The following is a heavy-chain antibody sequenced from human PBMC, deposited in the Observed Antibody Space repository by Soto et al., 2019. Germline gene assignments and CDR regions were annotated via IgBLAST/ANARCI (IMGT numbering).Heavy chain of an antibody. Sequence: EVQLLESGGGLVQPGGSLRLSCAASGFTFSSYAVIWVRQAPGKGLEWVSLISGSGGTTYYADAVKGRFTISRDNSKNTLYLQMTSLRAEDTAVYYCAKVAAVAGTSSWFDPWGQGTLVTVSS. CDR3: AKVAAVAGTSSWFDP. V-gene: IGHV3-23*01. D-gene: IGHD6-19*01. CDR1: GFTFSSYA. CDR2: ISGSGGTT. J-gene: IGHJ5*02.